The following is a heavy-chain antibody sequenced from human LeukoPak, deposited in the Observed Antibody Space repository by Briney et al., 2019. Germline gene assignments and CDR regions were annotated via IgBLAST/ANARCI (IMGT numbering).Heavy chain of an antibody. J-gene: IGHJ4*02. CDR3: ARDKGEYCSGGSCYSVDY. Sequence: ASVKVSCNTSGYTFTSYGISWVRQAPGQGLEWMGWISAYNGNTNYAQKLQGRVTMTTDTSTSTAYMELRSLRSDDTAVYYCARDKGEYCSGGSCYSVDYWGQGTLVTVSS. CDR2: ISAYNGNT. CDR1: GYTFTSYG. D-gene: IGHD2-15*01. V-gene: IGHV1-18*01.